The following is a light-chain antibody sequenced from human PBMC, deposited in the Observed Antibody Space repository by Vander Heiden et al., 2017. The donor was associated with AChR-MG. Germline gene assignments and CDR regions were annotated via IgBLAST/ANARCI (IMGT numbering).Light chain of an antibody. CDR2: GNT. J-gene: IGLJ3*02. CDR3: QPYNNNFNHWV. V-gene: IGLV1-40*01. CDR1: RSNFGAGND. Sequence: QPVLTQPTSVSGAPGQTLTIPCTGSRSNFGAGNDVHRYQHLPGTAPKLLVYGNTNRPSGLPDRFSGSESGTSASLTIAGLQAEDEADYYCQPYNNNFNHWVFGGGTKLTVL.